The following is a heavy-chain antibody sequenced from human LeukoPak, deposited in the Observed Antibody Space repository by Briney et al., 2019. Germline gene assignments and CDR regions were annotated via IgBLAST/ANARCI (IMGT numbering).Heavy chain of an antibody. J-gene: IGHJ4*02. Sequence: GGSLRLSCAASGFMFRNYAMDWVRQAPGKGLEWVSAIIASGGTTYYADSVKGRFTISRDNSKNTLFLQMNSLRAEDTAVYYCAKDFGDRFYYFDSWDQGTLVTVSS. V-gene: IGHV3-23*01. D-gene: IGHD4-17*01. CDR2: IIASGGTT. CDR1: GFMFRNYA. CDR3: AKDFGDRFYYFDS.